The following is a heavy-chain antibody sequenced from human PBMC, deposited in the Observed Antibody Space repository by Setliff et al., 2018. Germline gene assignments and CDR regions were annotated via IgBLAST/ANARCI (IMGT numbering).Heavy chain of an antibody. J-gene: IGHJ6*02. CDR3: ARGGDTSGYYYTDYYYGMDV. V-gene: IGHV1-8*01. CDR2: MNPNSGNT. D-gene: IGHD3-22*01. CDR1: GYAFTSYD. Sequence: ASVKVSCKASGYAFTSYDINWVRQATGQGLEWMGWMNPNSGNTGYAQKFQGRVTMTRNTSISTAYMELSSLTSEDTAVYYWARGGDTSGYYYTDYYYGMDVWGQGTTVTAP.